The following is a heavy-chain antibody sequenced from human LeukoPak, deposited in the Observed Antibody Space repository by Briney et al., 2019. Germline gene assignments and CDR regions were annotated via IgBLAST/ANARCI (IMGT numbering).Heavy chain of an antibody. D-gene: IGHD3-22*01. CDR2: IYSGGST. CDR3: ARDGTYYYDSSAMRSAFDI. CDR1: GFTVISNY. J-gene: IGHJ3*02. V-gene: IGHV3-66*02. Sequence: GGSLRLSCAASGFTVISNYMSWVRQAPGKGLEWVSVIYSGGSTYYADSVKGRFTISRDNSKNTLYLQMNSLRAEDTAVYYCARDGTYYYDSSAMRSAFDIWGQGTMVTVSS.